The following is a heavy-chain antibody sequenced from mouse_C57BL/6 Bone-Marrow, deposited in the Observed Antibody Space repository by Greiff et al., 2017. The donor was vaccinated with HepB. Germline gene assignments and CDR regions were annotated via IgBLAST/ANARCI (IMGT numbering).Heavy chain of an antibody. CDR3: ARYYYGSIRYFDV. V-gene: IGHV5-4*01. CDR2: ISDGGSYT. Sequence: EVQRVESGGGLVKPGGSLKLSCAASGFTFSSYAMSWVRQTPEKRLEWVATISDGGSYTYYPDNVKGRFTISRDNAKNNLYLQMSHLKSEDTAMYYCARYYYGSIRYFDVWGTGTTVTVSS. D-gene: IGHD1-1*01. CDR1: GFTFSSYA. J-gene: IGHJ1*03.